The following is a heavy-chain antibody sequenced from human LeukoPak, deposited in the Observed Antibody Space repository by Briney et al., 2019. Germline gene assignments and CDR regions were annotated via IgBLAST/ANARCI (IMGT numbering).Heavy chain of an antibody. CDR3: ARGARGVVAATPGWYFDL. V-gene: IGHV4-30-2*01. J-gene: IGHJ2*01. Sequence: SQTLSLTCAVSGGSLSSGGYSWSWIRQPPGKGLEWIGYIYHSGSTYYNPSLKSRVTISVDRSKNQFSLKLSSVTAADTAVYYCARGARGVVAATPGWYFDLWGRGTLVTVSS. D-gene: IGHD2-15*01. CDR2: IYHSGST. CDR1: GGSLSSGGYS.